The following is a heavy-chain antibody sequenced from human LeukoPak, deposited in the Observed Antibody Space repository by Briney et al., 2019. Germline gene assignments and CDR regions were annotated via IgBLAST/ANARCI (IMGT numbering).Heavy chain of an antibody. V-gene: IGHV3-9*03. CDR2: ISWNSGSI. CDR1: GFTFDDYA. CDR3: ARVGKQANYFDY. D-gene: IGHD1-14*01. J-gene: IGHJ4*02. Sequence: GGSLRLSCAASGFTFDDYAMHWVRQAPGKGLEWVSSISWNSGSIGYADSVKGRFTISRDNAKNSLYLQMNSLRAEDMALYYCARVGKQANYFDYWGQGTLVTVSS.